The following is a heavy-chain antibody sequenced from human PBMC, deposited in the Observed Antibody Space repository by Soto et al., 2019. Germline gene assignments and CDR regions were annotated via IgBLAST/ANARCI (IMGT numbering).Heavy chain of an antibody. V-gene: IGHV1-18*01. CDR3: ARVLACGGDCSPYYFDY. CDR1: GYTFTSYG. CDR2: ISAYNGNT. J-gene: IGHJ4*02. D-gene: IGHD2-21*02. Sequence: QVQLVQSGAEVKKPGASVKVSCKASGYTFTSYGISWVRQAPGQGREWMGWISAYNGNTNYAQKRQGRVTMTTDTSTSTAYMGLRSLRSDDTAVYYCARVLACGGDCSPYYFDYWGQGTLVTVSS.